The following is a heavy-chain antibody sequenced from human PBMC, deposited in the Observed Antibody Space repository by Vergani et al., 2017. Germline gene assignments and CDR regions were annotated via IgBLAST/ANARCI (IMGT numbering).Heavy chain of an antibody. J-gene: IGHJ4*02. CDR1: GFTFSSYG. V-gene: IGHV3-33*06. CDR3: AKFPLNITTPDRGDF. Sequence: QVQLVESGGGVVQPGRSLRLSCAASGFTFSSYGMHWVRQAPGKGLEWVAVIWYDGNNKQYADSVKGRFTISRDNSKNTLFLQMHSLRVEDTALYYCAKFPLNITTPDRGDFWGQGSLVTVSS. D-gene: IGHD1-1*01. CDR2: IWYDGNNK.